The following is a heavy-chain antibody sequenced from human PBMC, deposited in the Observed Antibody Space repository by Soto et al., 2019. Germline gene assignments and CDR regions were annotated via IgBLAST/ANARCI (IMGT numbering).Heavy chain of an antibody. CDR2: MNPNSGNT. CDR1: GYIFTSYD. CDR3: ARGPGQFKGIAAAGTFVAY. V-gene: IGHV1-8*01. J-gene: IGHJ4*02. D-gene: IGHD6-13*01. Sequence: GASVKVSCKASGYIFTSYDINWVRQATGQGLEWMGWMNPNSGNTGYAQKFQGRVTMTRNTSISTAYMELSSLRSEDTAVYYCARGPGQFKGIAAAGTFVAYWGQGTLVTVSS.